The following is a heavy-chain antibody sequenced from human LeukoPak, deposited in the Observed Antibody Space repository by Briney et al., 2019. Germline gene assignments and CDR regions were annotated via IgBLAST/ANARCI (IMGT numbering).Heavy chain of an antibody. Sequence: GGSLRLSCAASGFTVSTYYMTWVRQAPGKGLECVSVIYSGGSTYYADSVKGRFTVSRDNSKNTLYLQMNSLRAEDTAMYYCARGLGYCTTTTCLLPFDYWGQGTLVTVSS. J-gene: IGHJ4*02. CDR2: IYSGGST. CDR1: GFTVSTYY. CDR3: ARGLGYCTTTTCLLPFDY. V-gene: IGHV3-53*01. D-gene: IGHD2-2*01.